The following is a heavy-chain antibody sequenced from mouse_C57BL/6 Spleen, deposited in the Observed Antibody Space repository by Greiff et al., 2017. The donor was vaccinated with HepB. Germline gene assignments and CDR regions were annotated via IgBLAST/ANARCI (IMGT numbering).Heavy chain of an antibody. D-gene: IGHD1-1*01. V-gene: IGHV1-20*01. Sequence: EVKLMESGPELVKPGDSVKISCKASGYSFTGYFMNWVMQSHGKSLEWIGRINPYNGDTFYNQKFKGKATLTVDKSSSTAHMELRSLTSEDSAVYYCARGGVAKGAFDYWGQGTTLTVSS. CDR3: ARGGVAKGAFDY. CDR2: INPYNGDT. CDR1: GYSFTGYF. J-gene: IGHJ2*01.